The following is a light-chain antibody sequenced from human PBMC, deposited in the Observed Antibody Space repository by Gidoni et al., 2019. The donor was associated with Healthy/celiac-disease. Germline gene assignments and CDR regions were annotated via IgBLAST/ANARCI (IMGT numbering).Light chain of an antibody. CDR3: QQSYSTPLT. V-gene: IGKV1-39*01. Sequence: DIQMTQSPSSLSASVGDRVTITCRASQSISSYLNWYQQKPGKAPKLLIYAASSLQSGVPSRFSGSGSGTDFTLTISSLQPEDFATYYFQQSYSTPLTFXGXTKVEIK. J-gene: IGKJ4*01. CDR2: AAS. CDR1: QSISSY.